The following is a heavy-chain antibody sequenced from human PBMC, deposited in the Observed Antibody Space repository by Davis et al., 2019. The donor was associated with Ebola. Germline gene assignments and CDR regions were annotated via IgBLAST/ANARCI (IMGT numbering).Heavy chain of an antibody. V-gene: IGHV1-69*13. Sequence: SVKVSCKASGYTFTSYGITWVRQAPAQGLEWMGGIIPVFGTANYAQKFQVRVTITADESTSTAYMELSSLRSEDTAVYYCARDLLGPTAMAYYFDYWGQGTLVTVSS. D-gene: IGHD5-18*01. J-gene: IGHJ4*02. CDR1: GYTFTSYG. CDR2: IIPVFGTA. CDR3: ARDLLGPTAMAYYFDY.